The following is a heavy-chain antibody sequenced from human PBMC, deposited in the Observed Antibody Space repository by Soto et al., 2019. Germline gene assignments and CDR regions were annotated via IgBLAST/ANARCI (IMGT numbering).Heavy chain of an antibody. D-gene: IGHD3-22*01. CDR1: GFTFDDYT. Sequence: EVQLVESGGVVVQPGGSLRLSCAASGFTFDDYTMHWVRQAPGKGLEWVSLISWDGGSTYYADSVKGRFTISRDNSKNSLYMPMHSLRTEDTALYYCAKASRGYYYDPPGGFDYWGQGTLVTVSS. CDR2: ISWDGGST. V-gene: IGHV3-43*01. J-gene: IGHJ4*02. CDR3: AKASRGYYYDPPGGFDY.